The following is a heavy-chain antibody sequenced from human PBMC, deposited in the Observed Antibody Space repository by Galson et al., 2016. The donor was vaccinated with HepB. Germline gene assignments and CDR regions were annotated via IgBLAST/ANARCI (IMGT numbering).Heavy chain of an antibody. Sequence: PALVKPTQTLTLTCTFSGFSLTSGVGVAWIRQPPGKALEWLALIYWDDDKRYSPSLKSRLTITKDTSRNHVVLAMTNMDTVDTATYYCVRHEETGDWSGVFYFDYWGQGTLVTVSS. CDR2: IYWDDDK. CDR1: GFSLTSGVG. V-gene: IGHV2-5*02. J-gene: IGHJ4*02. D-gene: IGHD7-27*01. CDR3: VRHEETGDWSGVFYFDY.